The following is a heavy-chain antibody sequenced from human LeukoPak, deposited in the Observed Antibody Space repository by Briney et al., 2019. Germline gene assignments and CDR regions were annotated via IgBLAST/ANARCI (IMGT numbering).Heavy chain of an antibody. D-gene: IGHD3-3*01. Sequence: GGSLRLSCVASGFTFGKYWMSWVGQASGKGLEWVANIKLDGSVKNYVDSVKGRFTISRDNTKNSLYLQMNSLRVEDTAVFYCARDQYDTWSRRGNFDSWGQGTLVIVSS. J-gene: IGHJ4*02. CDR2: IKLDGSVK. CDR3: ARDQYDTWSRRGNFDS. V-gene: IGHV3-7*03. CDR1: GFTFGKYW.